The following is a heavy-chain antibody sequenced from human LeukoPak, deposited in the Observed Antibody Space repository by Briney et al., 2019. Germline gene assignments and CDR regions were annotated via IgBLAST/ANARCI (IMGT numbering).Heavy chain of an antibody. CDR3: ARLGDYYYYGMDV. CDR1: GGSISSYY. Sequence: SETLSLTRSVSGGSISSYYWSWIRQPPGKGLEWIGYIYYSGSTNYNPSLKSRVTISVDTSKNQFSLKLSSVTAADTAVYYCARLGDYYYYGMDVWGQGTTVTVSS. D-gene: IGHD2-21*01. CDR2: IYYSGST. V-gene: IGHV4-59*08. J-gene: IGHJ6*02.